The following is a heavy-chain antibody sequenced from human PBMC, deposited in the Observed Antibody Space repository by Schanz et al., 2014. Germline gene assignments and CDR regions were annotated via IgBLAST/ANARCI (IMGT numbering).Heavy chain of an antibody. Sequence: EVKLLESGGHSVQPGGSLRLSCVASGFTFSTYAMSWVRQAPGKGPEWVSSLTGSGGGTYYADSVRGRFAISRDNSKNMVYLQMNSLRAEDTAVYYCVRAGYETTGYYHLESWVGDYFDTWGQGALVTVSS. CDR2: LTGSGGGT. V-gene: IGHV3-23*01. CDR1: GFTFSTYA. D-gene: IGHD3-22*01. CDR3: VRAGYETTGYYHLESWVGDYFDT. J-gene: IGHJ4*02.